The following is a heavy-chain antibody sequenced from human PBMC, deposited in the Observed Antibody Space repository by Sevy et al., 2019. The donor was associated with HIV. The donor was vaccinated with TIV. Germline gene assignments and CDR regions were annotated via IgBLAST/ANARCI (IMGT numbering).Heavy chain of an antibody. Sequence: GGSLRLSCAASGFTFSSYSMNWVRQAPGKGLEWVSSISSSSSYIYYADSVKGRFTISRDNAKNSLYLQMNSLRAEDTAVYYGARRATPGPYSSALYYFDYWGQGTLVTVSS. CDR1: GFTFSSYS. D-gene: IGHD6-19*01. V-gene: IGHV3-21*01. CDR3: ARRATPGPYSSALYYFDY. J-gene: IGHJ4*02. CDR2: ISSSSSYI.